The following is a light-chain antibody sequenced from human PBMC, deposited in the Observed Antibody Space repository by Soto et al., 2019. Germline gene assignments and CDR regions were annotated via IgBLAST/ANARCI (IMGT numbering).Light chain of an antibody. CDR3: QAYDSSLSAFYV. V-gene: IGLV1-40*01. CDR1: RSNIGAGYD. Sequence: QSVLTPPPSVSGSPGQRVTISSTGSRSNIGAGYDVHWYQLLPGTAPKLVIYGSNNRPSGVPDRFSGSKSGTSASLAITGLQAEDEADYYCQAYDSSLSAFYVFGTGTKVTVL. J-gene: IGLJ1*01. CDR2: GSN.